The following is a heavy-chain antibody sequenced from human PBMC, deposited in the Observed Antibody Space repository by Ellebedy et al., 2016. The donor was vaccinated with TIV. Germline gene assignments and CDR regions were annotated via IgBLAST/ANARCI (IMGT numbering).Heavy chain of an antibody. CDR1: GFIFSSYS. CDR3: AREGGRLRLGELYLLYPFASDDAFDI. D-gene: IGHD3-16*01. V-gene: IGHV3-21*01. Sequence: GGSLRLSCAASGFIFSSYSMSWVRQAPGKGLEWVSSISSSSTYIYYADSVKGRFTISRDNAKNSLYLQMNSLRAEDTAVYYCAREGGRLRLGELYLLYPFASDDAFDIWGQGTTVTVSS. J-gene: IGHJ3*02. CDR2: ISSSSTYI.